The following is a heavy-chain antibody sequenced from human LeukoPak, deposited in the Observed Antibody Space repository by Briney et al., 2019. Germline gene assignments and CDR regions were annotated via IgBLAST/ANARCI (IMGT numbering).Heavy chain of an antibody. V-gene: IGHV3-23*01. Sequence: GGSLRLSCAVSGFAFGNEAMSWVRQSPARGLEWVASISPGGGTTYHADYVKGRFIISRDNSNNTLFVQMNSLRAEDTAVYYCAKSRSGSANWALQIFDNWGQGALVTVSS. CDR3: AKSRSGSANWALQIFDN. CDR1: GFAFGNEA. J-gene: IGHJ4*02. D-gene: IGHD1-1*01. CDR2: ISPGGGTT.